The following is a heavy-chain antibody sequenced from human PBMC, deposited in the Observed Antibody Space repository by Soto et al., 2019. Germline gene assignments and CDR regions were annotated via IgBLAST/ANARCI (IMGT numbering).Heavy chain of an antibody. D-gene: IGHD5-18*01. Sequence: SETLSLTCTVSGGSISSGGDSWSWIRQPPGKGLEWIGYIYHSGSTYYNPSLKSRVTISVDRSKSQFSLKLSSVTAADTAVYYCARVWGYSYGLASDIWGQGTMVTVSS. V-gene: IGHV4-30-2*01. CDR3: ARVWGYSYGLASDI. CDR1: GGSISSGGDS. J-gene: IGHJ3*02. CDR2: IYHSGST.